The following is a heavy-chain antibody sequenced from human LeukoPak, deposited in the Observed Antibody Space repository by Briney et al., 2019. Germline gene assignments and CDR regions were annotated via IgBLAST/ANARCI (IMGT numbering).Heavy chain of an antibody. J-gene: IGHJ5*02. Sequence: ASVKVSCKASGYTFTSYDINWVRQASGQGLEGMGWMNPNSGNTGYAQKFQGRVTMTRNTSISTAYMELSSLRSEDTAVYYCARSGSYFDWFDPWGQGTLVTVSS. CDR1: GYTFTSYD. CDR2: MNPNSGNT. CDR3: ARSGSYFDWFDP. D-gene: IGHD1-26*01. V-gene: IGHV1-8*01.